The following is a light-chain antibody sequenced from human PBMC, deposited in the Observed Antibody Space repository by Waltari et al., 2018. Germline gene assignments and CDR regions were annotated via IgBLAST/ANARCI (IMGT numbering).Light chain of an antibody. CDR2: NVS. CDR3: CSYAAASHWV. Sequence: QSALTQPRSVSGSPGQSVTISCTGISSDVGRYDYVSWYQQHPGKAPKLVIYNVSKRPSGVPGRGPWSKSGNTASLTISGLQAEDEGDYYCCSYAAASHWVFGGGTKLTVL. V-gene: IGLV2-11*01. J-gene: IGLJ3*02. CDR1: SSDVGRYDY.